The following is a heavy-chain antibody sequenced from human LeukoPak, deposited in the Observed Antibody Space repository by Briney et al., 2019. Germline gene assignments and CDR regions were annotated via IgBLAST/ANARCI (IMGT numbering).Heavy chain of an antibody. CDR1: GDSIGSHY. Sequence: SETLSLTCTVSGDSIGSHYWSWIRQPPGKGLEWIGYIFYVGSTNYNPSLKSRVTISVDTSKNQFSLKLNSVTAADSAVYYCARDYYDSRGEAFDIWGQGTMVTVSS. V-gene: IGHV4-59*11. CDR2: IFYVGST. CDR3: ARDYYDSRGEAFDI. D-gene: IGHD3-22*01. J-gene: IGHJ3*02.